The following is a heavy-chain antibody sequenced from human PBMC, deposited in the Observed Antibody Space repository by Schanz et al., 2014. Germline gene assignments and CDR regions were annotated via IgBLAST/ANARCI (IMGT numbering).Heavy chain of an antibody. J-gene: IGHJ4*02. CDR2: ISNSGTTI. V-gene: IGHV3-48*04. CDR3: ARDLISSGWYG. CDR1: GFTFSSYG. D-gene: IGHD6-19*01. Sequence: VQLVESGGGVVQPGRSLRLSCAASGFTFSSYGMHWVRQAPGKGLEWVSYISNSGTTIYYADSVKGRFTISRDNAKNSLYLQMNSLRVEDTAVYYCARDLISSGWYGWGQGTLATVSS.